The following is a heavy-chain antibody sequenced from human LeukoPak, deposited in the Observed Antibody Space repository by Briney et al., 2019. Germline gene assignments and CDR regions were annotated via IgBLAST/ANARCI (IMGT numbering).Heavy chain of an antibody. V-gene: IGHV4-38-2*01. J-gene: IGHJ4*02. CDR3: ARVFSVPYLLDS. CDR2: FFQSHRS. CDR1: GHSTTRGYY. Sequence: PSETLSLTCAISGHSTTRGYYWAWFRQSPGMVLEWIATFFQSHRSFYNASLESRVTMSLDTSKSQFSLNLTSVTAADTAVYYCARVFSVPYLLDSWGRGTQVTVSS. D-gene: IGHD2/OR15-2a*01.